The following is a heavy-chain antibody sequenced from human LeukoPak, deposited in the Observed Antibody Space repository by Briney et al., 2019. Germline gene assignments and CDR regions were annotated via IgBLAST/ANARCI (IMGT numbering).Heavy chain of an antibody. D-gene: IGHD3-10*01. V-gene: IGHV4-4*02. CDR2: IYHSGSA. J-gene: IGHJ5*02. CDR3: ARDRWFGELWDGNWFDP. Sequence: SGTLSLTCAVSGGSISSSNWWSWVRQPPGKGLEWIGEIYHSGSANYNPSLKSRVTISVDKSKNQFSLKLSSVTAAETAVYYCARDRWFGELWDGNWFDPWGEGTLVTVSS. CDR1: GGSISSSNW.